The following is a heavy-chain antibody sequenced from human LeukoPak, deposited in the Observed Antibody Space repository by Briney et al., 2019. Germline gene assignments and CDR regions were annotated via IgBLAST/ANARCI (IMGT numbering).Heavy chain of an antibody. V-gene: IGHV4-39*01. CDR2: SCYSGST. Sequence: SVTLSLTCTVSSGTISSSRYYWGWLRQPPGKVVGWIGSSCYSGSTYYIPSRKSRVTITVVTSKNQFPLKLSSVTAADTAVYYCARHYPFVVLGVNTYFHYWGQGTLVTVSS. D-gene: IGHD2-21*01. J-gene: IGHJ4*02. CDR1: SGTISSSRYY. CDR3: ARHYPFVVLGVNTYFHY.